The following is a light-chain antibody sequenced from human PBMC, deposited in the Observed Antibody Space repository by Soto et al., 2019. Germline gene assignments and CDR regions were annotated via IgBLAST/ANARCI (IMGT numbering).Light chain of an antibody. CDR1: QGISSY. Sequence: IRMTQSPSSLSASTGDRATITCRASQGISSYLAWYQQKPGKAPKLLIYAASTLQSGVPSRFSGSGSGTDFTLTISCLQSEDFATYYCQQYYSYPRTFGQGTKVEIK. V-gene: IGKV1-8*01. CDR2: AAS. J-gene: IGKJ1*01. CDR3: QQYYSYPRT.